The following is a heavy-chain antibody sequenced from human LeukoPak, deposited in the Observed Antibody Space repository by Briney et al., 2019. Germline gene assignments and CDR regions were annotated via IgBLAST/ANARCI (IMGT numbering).Heavy chain of an antibody. CDR2: IRYDGSNK. J-gene: IGHJ3*02. D-gene: IGHD2-2*01. CDR3: AKVCYYASDAFDI. CDR1: GFTFSSYG. V-gene: IGHV3-30*02. Sequence: GRSLRLSCAASGFTFSSYGMHWVRQAPGKGLEWVAFIRYDGSNKYYADSVKGRFTISRDNSKNTLYLQMNSLRAEDTAVYYCAKVCYYASDAFDIWGQGTMVTVSS.